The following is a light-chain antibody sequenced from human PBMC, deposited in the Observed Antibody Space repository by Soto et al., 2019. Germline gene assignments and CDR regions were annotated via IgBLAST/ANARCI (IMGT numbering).Light chain of an antibody. CDR3: ATWDDSLNGYV. CDR2: TNI. CDR1: SSNIGAGYD. V-gene: IGLV1-40*01. J-gene: IGLJ1*01. Sequence: QSVLTQPPSVSGAPGQRVTISCTGSSSNIGAGYDVYWYQQLPGTAPKLLIYTNINRPSGVPDRFSGSKSGTSASLAISGLQSEDEADYYCATWDDSLNGYVFGTGTQLTVL.